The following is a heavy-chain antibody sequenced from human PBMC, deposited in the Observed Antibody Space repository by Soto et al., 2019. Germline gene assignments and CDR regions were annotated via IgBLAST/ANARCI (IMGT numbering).Heavy chain of an antibody. V-gene: IGHV3-74*01. CDR1: GFSFSHYW. Sequence: LRLSCAASGFSFSHYWMHWVRQAPGKGLVWVSRISPDGRTTTYADSVKGRFTISRDNAKGTLYLQMNSLTVEDGAVYYCADSWLPTSYWGPGTLVTVSS. CDR2: ISPDGRTT. CDR3: ADSWLPTSY. J-gene: IGHJ4*02. D-gene: IGHD3-10*01.